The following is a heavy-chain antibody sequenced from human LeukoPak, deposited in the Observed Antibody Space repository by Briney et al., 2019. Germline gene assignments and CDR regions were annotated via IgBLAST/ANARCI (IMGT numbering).Heavy chain of an antibody. V-gene: IGHV3-30*02. Sequence: SRDNSKNTLYLQMNSLRAEDTAVYYCAKDDIEGYNWNYFFDYWGQGTLVTVSS. J-gene: IGHJ4*02. D-gene: IGHD1-7*01. CDR3: AKDDIEGYNWNYFFDY.